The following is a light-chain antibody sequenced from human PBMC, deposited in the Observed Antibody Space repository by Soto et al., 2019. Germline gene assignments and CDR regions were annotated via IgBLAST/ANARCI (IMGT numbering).Light chain of an antibody. CDR1: QSVSSSY. CDR3: HHKWDRDWT. J-gene: IGKJ1*01. Sequence: EIVITQSPATLSVSPGERATLSCXASQSVSSSYFTLYHHQPGQPPRLXMYGVSSRAYGMPDCRCGSGSGTDVTLTIIRLLQEEVVVYYYHHKWDRDWTFGQGTKVDIK. V-gene: IGKV3-20*01. CDR2: GVS.